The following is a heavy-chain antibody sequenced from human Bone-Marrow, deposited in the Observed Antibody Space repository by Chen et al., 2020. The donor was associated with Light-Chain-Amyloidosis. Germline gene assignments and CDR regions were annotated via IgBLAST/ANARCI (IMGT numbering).Heavy chain of an antibody. CDR3: ATGRYYYDSSGYYYDYYYMDV. CDR1: GYTLTELS. V-gene: IGHV1-24*01. D-gene: IGHD3-22*01. CDR2: FDPEDGET. Sequence: QVQLVQSGAEVKKPGASVKVSCKVSGYTLTELSMHWVRQDPGKGLEWMGGFDPEDGETIYAQKFQGRVTMTEDTSTDTAYMELSSLRSEDTAVYYCATGRYYYDSSGYYYDYYYMDVWGKGTTVTVSS. J-gene: IGHJ6*03.